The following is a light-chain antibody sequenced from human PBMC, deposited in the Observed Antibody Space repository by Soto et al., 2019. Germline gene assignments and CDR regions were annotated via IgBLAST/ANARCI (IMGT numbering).Light chain of an antibody. J-gene: IGKJ2*01. CDR3: QQYSDWPPYT. V-gene: IGKV3-15*01. Sequence: ETVMTQSPVTLSVSPGERATLSCRASQSIGTNLAWYQEKPGQAPRLLMYATSTRATGIPARFIGSGSGTEFTLTISSLQSEDSAVYFCQQYSDWPPYTFGQGTQLEIK. CDR2: ATS. CDR1: QSIGTN.